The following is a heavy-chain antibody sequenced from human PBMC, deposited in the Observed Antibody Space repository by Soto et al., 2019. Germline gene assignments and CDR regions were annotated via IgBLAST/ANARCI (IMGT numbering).Heavy chain of an antibody. CDR1: GFTFSSYA. D-gene: IGHD3-22*01. V-gene: IGHV3-23*01. CDR3: AKDSPASDSSGYPGH. CDR2: ISGSGGST. J-gene: IGHJ1*01. Sequence: VGSLRLSYAAYGFTFSSYAMSWVRQAPGKGLEWVSAISGSGGSTYYADSVKGRFTISRDNSKNTLYLQMNSLRAEDTAVYYCAKDSPASDSSGYPGHWGQGTLVTVSS.